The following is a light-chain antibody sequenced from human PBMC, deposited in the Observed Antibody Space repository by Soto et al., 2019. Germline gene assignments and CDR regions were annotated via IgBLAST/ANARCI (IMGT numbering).Light chain of an antibody. CDR2: GAS. Sequence: EIVLTQSPDTLSLSPGEGAILSCRASQSVTNRYLAWYQHKPGQAPRLLIYGASTRATGIPDRFSGSGFETDFSLTISRLEPEDFAVYFCQQYSTSPPITFGQGTRLEIK. J-gene: IGKJ5*01. CDR3: QQYSTSPPIT. CDR1: QSVTNRY. V-gene: IGKV3-20*01.